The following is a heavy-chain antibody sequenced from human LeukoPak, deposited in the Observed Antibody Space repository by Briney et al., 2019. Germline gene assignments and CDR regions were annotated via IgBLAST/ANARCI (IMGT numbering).Heavy chain of an antibody. CDR1: GFTFDSYA. Sequence: GGSLRLSCVGSGFTFDSYAMSWVRQSPGKGLEWVSAITGTGGNQYHADSVKDRFTISRDNSKNTVYLQMNSLRAEDTAIYYCAKVHGSGNCRFDFWGQGTLVTVSS. CDR3: AKVHGSGNCRFDF. J-gene: IGHJ4*02. CDR2: ITGTGGNQ. V-gene: IGHV3-23*01. D-gene: IGHD3-10*01.